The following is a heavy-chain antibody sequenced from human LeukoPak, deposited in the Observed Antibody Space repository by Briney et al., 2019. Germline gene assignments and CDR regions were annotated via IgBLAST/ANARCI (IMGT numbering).Heavy chain of an antibody. J-gene: IGHJ4*02. CDR3: AKDLILAVVGRSFYDY. CDR1: GFTFSSYG. V-gene: IGHV3-23*01. Sequence: GGSLRLSCAASGFTFSSYGMSWVRQAPGKGLGWVSAISGSGGSTYYADSVKGRFTISRDNSKNTLYLQMNSLRAEDTAVYYCAKDLILAVVGRSFYDYWGQGTLVTVSS. D-gene: IGHD6-19*01. CDR2: ISGSGGST.